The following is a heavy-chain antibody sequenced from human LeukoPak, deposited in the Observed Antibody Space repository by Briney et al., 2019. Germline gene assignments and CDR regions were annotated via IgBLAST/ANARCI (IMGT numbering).Heavy chain of an antibody. CDR3: ARGPDY. V-gene: IGHV3-64*01. J-gene: IGHJ4*02. CDR2: ISSNGGSA. Sequence: GGSLRLSCAASGFTFSSYAMHWVRQAPGKGLEYVSAISSNGGSAYYANSVKGRFTISRDNSKNTLYLQMGSLRAEDMAVYYCARGPDYWGQGTLVTVPS. CDR1: GFTFSSYA.